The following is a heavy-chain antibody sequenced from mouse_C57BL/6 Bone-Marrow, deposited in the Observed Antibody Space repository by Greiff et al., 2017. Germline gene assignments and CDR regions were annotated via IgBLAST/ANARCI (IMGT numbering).Heavy chain of an antibody. Sequence: VKLQQSGAELVRPGTSVKVSCKASGYAFTNYLIEWVKQRPGQGLEWIGVINPGSGGTNYNEKFKGKATLTADKYSSTAYMQLSSRTSEYSAVEFCARSKNWDSWFAYWGQGTLVTVSA. CDR2: INPGSGGT. CDR3: ARSKNWDSWFAY. J-gene: IGHJ3*01. V-gene: IGHV1-54*01. CDR1: GYAFTNYL. D-gene: IGHD4-1*01.